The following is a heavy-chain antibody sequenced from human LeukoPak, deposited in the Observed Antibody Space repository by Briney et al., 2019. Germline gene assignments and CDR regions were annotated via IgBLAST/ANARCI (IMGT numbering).Heavy chain of an antibody. J-gene: IGHJ2*01. Sequence: GGSLRLSCAASGFTVGTKYMNWVRQAPGKGLEWVSILYSGGDTYYADSVEGRFTISRDNSRNTLSLQMNSLRVEDTAVYYCARVGDHYHWNFDLWGSGTLVTVSS. CDR1: GFTVGTKY. CDR3: ARVGDHYHWNFDL. D-gene: IGHD3-10*01. V-gene: IGHV3-53*01. CDR2: LYSGGDT.